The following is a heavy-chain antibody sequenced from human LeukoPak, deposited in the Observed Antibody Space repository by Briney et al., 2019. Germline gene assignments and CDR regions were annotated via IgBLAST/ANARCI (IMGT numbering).Heavy chain of an antibody. D-gene: IGHD3-3*01. Sequence: SGGSLRLSCAASGFTFSDYYMSWIRQAPGKGLEWVSYISNSGSTIYYADSVKGRFTISRDNAKNSLYLQMNSLRAEDTAVYYCAGVYYDFWSGYSTGWFDPWGQGTLVTVSS. CDR2: ISNSGSTI. CDR3: AGVYYDFWSGYSTGWFDP. CDR1: GFTFSDYY. J-gene: IGHJ5*02. V-gene: IGHV3-11*04.